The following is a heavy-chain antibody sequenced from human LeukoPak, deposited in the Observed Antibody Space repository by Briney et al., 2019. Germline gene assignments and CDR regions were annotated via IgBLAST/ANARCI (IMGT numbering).Heavy chain of an antibody. D-gene: IGHD3-22*01. J-gene: IGHJ4*02. CDR2: INSDGSST. Sequence: GGSLRLSCAASGFTFSSYWMLWVRQAPGKGLVWVSHINSDGSSTYYADSVKGRFTISRDNAKNTLYLQMNSLRAEDTAVYYCARDFSNYYDISGDYWGQGTLDTVSS. CDR3: ARDFSNYYDISGDY. V-gene: IGHV3-74*01. CDR1: GFTFSSYW.